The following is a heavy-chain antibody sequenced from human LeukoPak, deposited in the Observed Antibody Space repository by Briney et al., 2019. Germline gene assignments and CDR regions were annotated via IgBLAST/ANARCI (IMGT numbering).Heavy chain of an antibody. J-gene: IGHJ4*02. V-gene: IGHV1-69*06. CDR1: GGTFSSYA. D-gene: IGHD6-6*01. CDR3: ARANYSSSPLDY. CDR2: IIPIFGTA. Sequence: ASVKVSCKASGGTFSSYAISWVRQAPGQGLEWMGGIIPIFGTANYAQKFQGRVTITADKSTSTAYMELSSLRSEDTAVYYCARANYSSSPLDYWGQGTLVTVSS.